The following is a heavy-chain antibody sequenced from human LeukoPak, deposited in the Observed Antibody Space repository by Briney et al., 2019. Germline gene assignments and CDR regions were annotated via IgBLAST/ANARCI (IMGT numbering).Heavy chain of an antibody. CDR3: ARDIAVAGRNFDY. D-gene: IGHD6-19*01. CDR1: GFTFSSYS. J-gene: IGHJ4*02. CDR2: IGSSSSYI. Sequence: GGSLRLSCAASGFTFSSYSMNWVRQAPGKGLEWVSSIGSSSSYIYYADSVKGRFTISRDNAKNSLYLQMNSLRAEDTAVYYCARDIAVAGRNFDYWGQGTLVTVSS. V-gene: IGHV3-21*01.